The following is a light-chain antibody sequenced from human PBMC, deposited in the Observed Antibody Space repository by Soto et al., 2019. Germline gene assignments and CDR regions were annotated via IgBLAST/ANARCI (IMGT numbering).Light chain of an antibody. CDR1: SSDVGSYNY. Sequence: QSALTQPASVSGSPGQSITISCSGTSSDVGSYNYVSRYQQHPDRAPKLMIYDVSNRPSGVSNRFSGSKSGNTASLTISGLQAEDEADYYCSSYTSSSTLLFGGGTKLTVL. CDR3: SSYTSSSTLL. CDR2: DVS. J-gene: IGLJ2*01. V-gene: IGLV2-14*01.